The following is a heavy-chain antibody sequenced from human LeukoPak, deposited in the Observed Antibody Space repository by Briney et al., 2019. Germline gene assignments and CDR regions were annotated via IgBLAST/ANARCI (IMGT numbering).Heavy chain of an antibody. CDR3: ARDSRWYNGRYYDEGIDY. Sequence: PGGSLRLSCTVSGFTFSGYWMHWVRQAPGKGLVWVSRINSDGSDMSYADSVKGRFTISRDNAKNTVYLQMNSLRVEDTAVYYCARDSRWYNGRYYDEGIDYWGQGTLVTVPS. V-gene: IGHV3-74*01. CDR2: INSDGSDM. CDR1: GFTFSGYW. D-gene: IGHD1-26*01. J-gene: IGHJ4*02.